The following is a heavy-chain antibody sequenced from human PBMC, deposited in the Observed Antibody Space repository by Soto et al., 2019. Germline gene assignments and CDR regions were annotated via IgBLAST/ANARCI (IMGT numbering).Heavy chain of an antibody. CDR2: ISGGGGTT. Sequence: EVQLLESGGGLLQPGGSLTLSCTASGFTFIDYAMSWVRQAPGKRLEWVSLISGGGGTTQYADSVKGRFTISRDNSKNTVYLQMNSLRVEDTAVYFCAKALSHDSPFDYWGQGTLVTVSS. CDR3: AKALSHDSPFDY. J-gene: IGHJ4*02. V-gene: IGHV3-23*01. D-gene: IGHD1-1*01. CDR1: GFTFIDYA.